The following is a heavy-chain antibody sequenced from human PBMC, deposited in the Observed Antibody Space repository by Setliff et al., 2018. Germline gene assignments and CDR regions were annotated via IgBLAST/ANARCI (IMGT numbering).Heavy chain of an antibody. Sequence: ETLSLTCTVSGASISSGTYYWAWIRQPPGKGLEWVSRINPDGSTTSYADSVKGRFTISRDNAKNTVYLQMNSLRAEDTAVYYCARVASGWWWFDYWGQGTLVTVSS. CDR1: GASISSGTYY. J-gene: IGHJ4*02. D-gene: IGHD6-19*01. V-gene: IGHV3-74*01. CDR3: ARVASGWWWFDY. CDR2: INPDGSTT.